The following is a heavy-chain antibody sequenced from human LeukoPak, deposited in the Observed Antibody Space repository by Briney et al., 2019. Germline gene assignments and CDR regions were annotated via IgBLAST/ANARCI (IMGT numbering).Heavy chain of an antibody. CDR2: IYYSGST. D-gene: IGHD5-24*01. V-gene: IGHV4-39*01. CDR1: GGSISSSSYY. Sequence: PSETLSLTCTVPGGSISSSSYYWGWIRQPPGKGLEWIGSIYYSGSTYYNPSLKSRVTISVDTSKNQFSLKLSSVTAADTAVYYCAKPSRGWLQFDAFDIWGQGTMVTVSS. J-gene: IGHJ3*02. CDR3: AKPSRGWLQFDAFDI.